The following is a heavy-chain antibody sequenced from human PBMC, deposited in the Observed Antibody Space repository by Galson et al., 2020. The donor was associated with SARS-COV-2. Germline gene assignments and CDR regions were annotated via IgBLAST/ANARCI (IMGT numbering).Heavy chain of an antibody. CDR1: GFGFDLYG. V-gene: IGHV3-64D*09. J-gene: IGHJ4*02. CDR2: ISSYGDET. D-gene: IGHD2-15*01. CDR3: VKDRGVAASTYLSHSFDH. Sequence: GESLKISCAASGFGFDLYGMHWVRQTPGKGLEYVSTISSYGDETYYADSVKGRFTISRDNSKNTLYLQLTSLRPEDTAVYYCVKDRGVAASTYLSHSFDHWGQGTLVSVSS.